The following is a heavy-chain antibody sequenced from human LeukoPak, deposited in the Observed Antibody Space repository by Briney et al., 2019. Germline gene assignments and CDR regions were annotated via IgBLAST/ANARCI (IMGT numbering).Heavy chain of an antibody. Sequence: PGKSLRLSCAASGSTFRNHAIHWVRQAPGKGLEWVTVISHDGTNDYYRDSVKGRSTISRDNSKNTVLLQMNSLSPDDTAVYYCVGSPTYYYMDVWGKGTTVTVSS. V-gene: IGHV3-30*04. J-gene: IGHJ6*03. D-gene: IGHD3-10*01. CDR3: VGSPTYYYMDV. CDR2: ISHDGTND. CDR1: GSTFRNHA.